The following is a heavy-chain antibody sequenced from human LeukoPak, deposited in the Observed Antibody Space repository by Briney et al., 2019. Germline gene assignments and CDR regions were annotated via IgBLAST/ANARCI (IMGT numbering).Heavy chain of an antibody. J-gene: IGHJ4*02. CDR2: IYSGGST. CDR3: ARGQVVISEYYFDY. D-gene: IGHD3-22*01. V-gene: IGHV3-53*01. CDR1: GFTVSSNY. Sequence: GGSLRLSCAASGFTVSSNYMSWVRQAPGKGLEWVSVIYSGGSTYYADSVKGQFTISRDNSKNTLYLQMNSLRAEDTAVYYCARGQVVISEYYFDYWGQGTLVTVSS.